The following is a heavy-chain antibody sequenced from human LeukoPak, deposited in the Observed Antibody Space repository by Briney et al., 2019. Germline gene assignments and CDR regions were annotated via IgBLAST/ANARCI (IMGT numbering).Heavy chain of an antibody. D-gene: IGHD3-22*01. J-gene: IGHJ4*02. V-gene: IGHV4-59*12. CDR2: IYYSGST. CDR1: GGSISSYY. CDR3: ASAGGNYYDSSGYYDDY. Sequence: PSETLSLTCTVSGGSISSYYWSWIRQPPGKGLEWIGYIYYSGSTYYNPSLKSRVTISVDTSKNQFSLKLSSVTAADTAVYYCASAGGNYYDSSGYYDDYWGQGTLVTVSS.